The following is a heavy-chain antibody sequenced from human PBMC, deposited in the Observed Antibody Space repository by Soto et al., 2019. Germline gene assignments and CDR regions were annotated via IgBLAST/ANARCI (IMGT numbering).Heavy chain of an antibody. D-gene: IGHD2-15*01. CDR1: GYMLTYYH. Sequence: ASVKVSCKASGYMLTYYHVHWVRQAPGQGLEWMGIINPNGGDTRYAQKFQGRVTMTRDTSTSTVYMEVSSLRSEDTALYYCARVPYRSGLLFYLDYWGQGTLVTVSS. V-gene: IGHV1-46*01. CDR3: ARVPYRSGLLFYLDY. CDR2: INPNGGDT. J-gene: IGHJ4*02.